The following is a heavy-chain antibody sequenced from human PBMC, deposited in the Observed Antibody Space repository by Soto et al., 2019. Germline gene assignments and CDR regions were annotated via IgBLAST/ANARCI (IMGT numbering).Heavy chain of an antibody. Sequence: GGSLRLSCAASGFTFTTYWMTWVSQAPGKGLEWVANIKQDGSEKFYVGSVRGRFTISRDNAKNSMYLQMNSLRAEDTAVYYCARRSSGRLTTAWAPLDWWGQGTLVTVSS. CDR1: GFTFTTYW. CDR3: ARRSSGRLTTAWAPLDW. J-gene: IGHJ4*02. CDR2: IKQDGSEK. V-gene: IGHV3-7*03. D-gene: IGHD2-15*01.